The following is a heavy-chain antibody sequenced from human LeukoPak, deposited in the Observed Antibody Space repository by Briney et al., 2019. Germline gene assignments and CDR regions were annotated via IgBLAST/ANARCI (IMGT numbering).Heavy chain of an antibody. Sequence: PSETLSLTCTVSXGXXSXXYXXXXXXXPGXXXXXIXXXHYSGTTNYTPSLKSRVTISVDTSKNQLSLKLGSVTAADTAVYXCARRGYNYGNWFDPWGQGTLVTVSS. J-gene: IGHJ5*02. V-gene: IGHV4-59*01. D-gene: IGHD5-18*01. CDR1: XGXXSXXY. CDR2: XHYSGTT. CDR3: ARRGYNYGNWFDP.